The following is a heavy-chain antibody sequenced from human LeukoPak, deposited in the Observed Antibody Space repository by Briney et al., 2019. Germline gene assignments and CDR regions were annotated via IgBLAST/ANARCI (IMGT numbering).Heavy chain of an antibody. CDR1: GYTFTGYY. CDR3: ARGPNCGGDCYHFDY. D-gene: IGHD2-21*01. CDR2: INPNSGGT. J-gene: IGHJ4*02. Sequence: SVKVSCKAFGYTFTGYYMHWVRQAPGQGLEWMGWINPNSGGTNYAQKFQGRVTMTRDTSINTAYMELSRLRSDDTAVYYCARGPNCGGDCYHFDYWGQGTLVTVSS. V-gene: IGHV1-2*02.